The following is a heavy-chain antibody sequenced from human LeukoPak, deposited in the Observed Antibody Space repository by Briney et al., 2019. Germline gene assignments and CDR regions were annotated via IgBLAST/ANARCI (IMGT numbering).Heavy chain of an antibody. CDR2: IYYSGST. V-gene: IGHV4-59*08. CDR1: GGSISSYY. Sequence: SETLSLTCTVSGGSISSYYRSWIRQPPGKGLEWIGYIYYSGSTTYNPSLKSRVAISVDTSKNQFSLKLSSVTAADTAVYYCARGGRDGYNLGWFDSWGQGTLVTVSS. J-gene: IGHJ5*01. CDR3: ARGGRDGYNLGWFDS. D-gene: IGHD5-24*01.